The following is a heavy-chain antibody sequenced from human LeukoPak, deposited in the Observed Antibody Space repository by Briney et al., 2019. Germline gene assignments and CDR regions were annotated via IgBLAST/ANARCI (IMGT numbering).Heavy chain of an antibody. CDR2: INHSGST. CDR3: AREKDYYDSSGYYPSGAFDI. Sequence: SETLSLTCAVYGGSFSGYYWSWIRQPPGKGLEWIGEINHSGSTNYNPSLKSRVTISVDTSKNQFSLKLSSVTAADTAVYYCAREKDYYDSSGYYPSGAFDIWGQGTMVTVSS. D-gene: IGHD3-22*01. CDR1: GGSFSGYY. J-gene: IGHJ3*02. V-gene: IGHV4-34*01.